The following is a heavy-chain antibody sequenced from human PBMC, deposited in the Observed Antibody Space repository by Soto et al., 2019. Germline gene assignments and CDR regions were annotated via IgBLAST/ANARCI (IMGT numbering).Heavy chain of an antibody. V-gene: IGHV1-2*02. Sequence: GVSVKVCCKDSVYTFNGYYIQWARQAHRQGLEWMGWINPNSGGTNYAQKFQGRVTMTRDTSISTAYMELSRLRSDDTAVYYCARGGSKAARPDRPVFDIWGKGTMVTVSS. CDR3: ARGGSKAARPDRPVFDI. J-gene: IGHJ3*02. CDR2: INPNSGGT. D-gene: IGHD6-6*01. CDR1: VYTFNGYY.